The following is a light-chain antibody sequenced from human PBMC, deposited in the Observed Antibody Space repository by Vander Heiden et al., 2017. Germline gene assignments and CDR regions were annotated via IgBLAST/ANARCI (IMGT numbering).Light chain of an antibody. CDR1: QPAVSSY. Sequence: IGLAPSPGTLSWSPGERATLPCRPRQPAVSSYLAWYQQKPGQPPRLVIYGASSRATGIPDRSSGSGSGTDFTLTISRLEPEDFAVYYCQQYGSSLFTFGPGTKVDIK. CDR2: GAS. CDR3: QQYGSSLFT. V-gene: IGKV3-20*01. J-gene: IGKJ3*01.